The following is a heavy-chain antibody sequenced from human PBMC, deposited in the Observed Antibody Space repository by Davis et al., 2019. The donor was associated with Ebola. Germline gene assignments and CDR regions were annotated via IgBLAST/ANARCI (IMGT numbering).Heavy chain of an antibody. D-gene: IGHD5-18*01. Sequence: GESLKISCAASGFTFSSYAMSWVRQAPGKGLEWVSAISGSGGSTYYADSVKGRFTISRGNSKNTLYLQMNSLRAEDTAVYYCARVQLWLDYYYYMDVWGKGTTVTVSS. CDR3: ARVQLWLDYYYYMDV. CDR1: GFTFSSYA. CDR2: ISGSGGST. J-gene: IGHJ6*03. V-gene: IGHV3-23*01.